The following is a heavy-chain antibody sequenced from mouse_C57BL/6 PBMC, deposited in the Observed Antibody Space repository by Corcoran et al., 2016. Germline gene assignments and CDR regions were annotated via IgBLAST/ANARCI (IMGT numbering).Heavy chain of an antibody. D-gene: IGHD1-1*01. J-gene: IGHJ4*01. Sequence: EVQLQQSGPELVKPGASVKIPCKASGYTFTDYNMDWVKQSHGKSLERIGDINPNNGGTIYNQKFKGKATLTVDKSSSTAYMELRSLTSEDTAVYYCARAPYYYGSSSYMDYWGQGTSVTVSS. V-gene: IGHV1-18*01. CDR3: ARAPYYYGSSSYMDY. CDR2: INPNNGGT. CDR1: GYTFTDYN.